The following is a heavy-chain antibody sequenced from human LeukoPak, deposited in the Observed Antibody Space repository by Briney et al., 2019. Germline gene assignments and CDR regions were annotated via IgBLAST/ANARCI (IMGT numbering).Heavy chain of an antibody. CDR1: GFTFSSYA. V-gene: IGHV3-48*03. CDR2: ISSSGGTM. J-gene: IGHJ5*02. Sequence: GGSLRLSCAASGFTFSSYAMHWVRQAPGKGLEWVSYISSSGGTMYYADSVKGRFTISRDNAKNSLYLQMNSLRAEDTAVYYCAPGRNWFDPWGQGTLVTVSS. CDR3: APGRNWFDP.